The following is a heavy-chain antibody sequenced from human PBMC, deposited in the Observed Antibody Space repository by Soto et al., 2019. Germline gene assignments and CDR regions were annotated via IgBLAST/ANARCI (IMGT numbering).Heavy chain of an antibody. CDR3: ARDTDRVLWGGELMTYYYYGMDV. CDR2: INPSGGST. J-gene: IGHJ6*02. D-gene: IGHD3-10*01. CDR1: GYTFTSYY. Sequence: ASVKVSCKASGYTFTSYYMHWVRQAPGQGLEWMGIINPSGGSTSYAQKFQGRVTMTRDTSTSTVYMELSSLRSEDTAVYYCARDTDRVLWGGELMTYYYYGMDVWGQGTTVTVSS. V-gene: IGHV1-46*01.